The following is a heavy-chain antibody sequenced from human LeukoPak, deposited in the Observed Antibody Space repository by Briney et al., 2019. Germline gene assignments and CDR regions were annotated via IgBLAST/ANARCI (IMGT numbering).Heavy chain of an antibody. CDR3: ATQGPYPPPAGDPAFDYLWGTPRPFDN. Sequence: SVKVSCKTSGGTFTSYAINWVRQPLGQGLEWMGRVIPLLNTPNYAQKFEGRVTITADKSTNTVYMELSSLTSEDTAVCYCATQGPYPPPAGDPAFDYLWGTPRPFDNWGQGTLAIVSS. J-gene: IGHJ4*02. CDR2: VIPLLNTP. V-gene: IGHV1-69*04. D-gene: IGHD3-16*01. CDR1: GGTFTSYA.